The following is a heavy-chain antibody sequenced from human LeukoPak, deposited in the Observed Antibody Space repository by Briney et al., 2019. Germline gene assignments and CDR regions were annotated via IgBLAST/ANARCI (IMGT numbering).Heavy chain of an antibody. V-gene: IGHV3-30*02. CDR1: GFTFSSYG. Sequence: GGSLRLSCAASGFTFSSYGMHWVRQAPGKGLEWVAFIRYDGSNKYYADSVKGRFTISRDNSKNTLYLQMDSLRAEDTAVYYCAKSKPITIFGVVHRWGQGTLVTVSS. J-gene: IGHJ4*02. D-gene: IGHD3-3*01. CDR3: AKSKPITIFGVVHR. CDR2: IRYDGSNK.